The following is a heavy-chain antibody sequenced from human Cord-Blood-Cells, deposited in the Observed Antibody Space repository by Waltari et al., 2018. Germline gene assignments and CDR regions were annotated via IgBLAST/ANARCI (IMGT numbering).Heavy chain of an antibody. Sequence: QVQLQQWGAGLLKPSETLSLTCAVYGGSFSGYYWSWIRQPPGKGLEWIGEINQSGSTNYNPSLKSRVTISVDTSKNQFSLKLSSVTAADTAVYYCARPAVAGAFDIWGQGTMVTVSS. D-gene: IGHD6-19*01. CDR3: ARPAVAGAFDI. CDR2: INQSGST. J-gene: IGHJ3*02. CDR1: GGSFSGYY. V-gene: IGHV4-34*01.